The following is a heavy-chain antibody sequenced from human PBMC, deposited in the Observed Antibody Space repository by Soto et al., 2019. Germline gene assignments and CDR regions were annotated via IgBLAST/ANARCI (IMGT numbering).Heavy chain of an antibody. V-gene: IGHV5-51*01. Sequence: GESLKISCKGSGYSFTSYWIAWVRQMPGEGLEWMGIIYRGDSDIRYSPSFQGQVTISTDKSISTAYLQWNSLKASDGDMYYCARTVYGFYGMDVWGQGTTVNVSS. D-gene: IGHD4-17*01. CDR1: GYSFTSYW. CDR3: ARTVYGFYGMDV. CDR2: IYRGDSDI. J-gene: IGHJ6*02.